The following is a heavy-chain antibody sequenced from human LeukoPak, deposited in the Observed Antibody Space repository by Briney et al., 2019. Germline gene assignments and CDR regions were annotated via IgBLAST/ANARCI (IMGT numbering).Heavy chain of an antibody. V-gene: IGHV3-9*01. CDR3: AKDGNDILTGYYPC. D-gene: IGHD3-9*01. CDR1: GFTFDDYA. CDR2: ISWNSGSI. Sequence: GGSLRLPCAASGFTFDDYAMHWVRQAPGKGLEWVSGISWNSGSIGYADSVKGRFTISRDNAKNSLYLQMNSLRAEDTALYYCAKDGNDILTGYYPCWGQGTLVTVSS. J-gene: IGHJ4*02.